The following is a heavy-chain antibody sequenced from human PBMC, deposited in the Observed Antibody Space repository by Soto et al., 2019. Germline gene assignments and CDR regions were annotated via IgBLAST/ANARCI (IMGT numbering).Heavy chain of an antibody. CDR2: IYYIGTT. V-gene: IGHV4-61*01. Sequence: QVQLQESCPGLVKPSETLSLTCSVSDGSVNTGNYYWSWIRQPPGKGLEWIGHIYYIGTTNYNPPLNSRVTISVDTSKNQFSLKVTSVTASETAVYFCSREKKQLSRYGGDFDYWGQGILVTVSS. CDR3: SREKKQLSRYGGDFDY. CDR1: DGSVNTGNYY. D-gene: IGHD3-16*01. J-gene: IGHJ4*02.